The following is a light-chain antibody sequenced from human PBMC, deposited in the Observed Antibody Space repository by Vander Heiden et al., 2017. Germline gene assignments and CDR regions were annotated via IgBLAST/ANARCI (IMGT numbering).Light chain of an antibody. V-gene: IGLV2-14*03. CDR1: SSDVGGYNY. Sequence: QSALPQPAPVSSSPRQSITSSWTGTSSDVGGYNYVSWYQQHPGKAPKVMIYDVSNRPSGVSNRFSGSKSGNTASLTISGLQAEDEADYYCTSYTSRTTWVFGGGTKLTVL. CDR2: DVS. CDR3: TSYTSRTTWV. J-gene: IGLJ2*01.